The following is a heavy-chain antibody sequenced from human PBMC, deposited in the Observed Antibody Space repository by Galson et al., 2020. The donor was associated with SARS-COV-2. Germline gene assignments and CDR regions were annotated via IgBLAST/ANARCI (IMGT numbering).Heavy chain of an antibody. D-gene: IGHD3-9*01. CDR2: IYYSGST. V-gene: IGHV4-39*01. CDR1: GGCISSSSYY. Sequence: SETLSLTCTVSGGCISSSSYYWGWIRQPPGKGLEWIGSIYYSGSTYYNPSLKSRVTISVDTSKNQFSLKLSSVTAADTAVYYCARVDDILTGYYYYGMDVWGQGTTVTVSS. CDR3: ARVDDILTGYYYYGMDV. J-gene: IGHJ6*02.